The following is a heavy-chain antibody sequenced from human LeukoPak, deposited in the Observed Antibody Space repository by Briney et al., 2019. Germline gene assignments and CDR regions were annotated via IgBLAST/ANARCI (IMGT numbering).Heavy chain of an antibody. Sequence: ASVKVSCKASGYTFTSYYMHWVRQAPGQGLGWMGIINPCGGSTSYAQKFQGRVTMTRDTSTSTVYMELSSLRAADTAVYYCAKDAVYYDNSGYYYFDYWGQGTLVTVSS. V-gene: IGHV1-46*01. CDR1: GYTFTSYY. D-gene: IGHD3-22*01. J-gene: IGHJ4*02. CDR2: INPCGGST. CDR3: AKDAVYYDNSGYYYFDY.